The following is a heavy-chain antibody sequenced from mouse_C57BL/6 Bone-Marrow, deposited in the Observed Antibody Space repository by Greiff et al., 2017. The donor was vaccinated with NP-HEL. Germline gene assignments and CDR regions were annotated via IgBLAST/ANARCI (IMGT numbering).Heavy chain of an antibody. V-gene: IGHV1-54*01. D-gene: IGHD2-4*01. CDR2: INPGSGGT. J-gene: IGHJ3*01. CDR1: GYAFTNYL. CDR3: ARKYDYDDAY. Sequence: LVESGAELVRPGTSVKVSCKASGYAFTNYLIEWVKQRPGQGLEWIGVINPGSGGTNYNEKFKGKATLTADKSSSTAYMQLSSLTSEDSAVYFCARKYDYDDAYWGQGTLVTVSA.